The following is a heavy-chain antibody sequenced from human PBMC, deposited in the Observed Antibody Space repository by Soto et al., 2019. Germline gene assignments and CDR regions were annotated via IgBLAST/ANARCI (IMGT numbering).Heavy chain of an antibody. V-gene: IGHV3-11*05. D-gene: IGHD5-12*01. J-gene: IGHJ4*02. Sequence: QVQLVESGGGLVKPGGSLILSCVASGFTFSDYYMSWIRQAPGKGLEWVSYISSSSSYTNYADSVKGRFTISRDNAKNSLYLQMNSLRAEHTAVYYCARDHHRYSGYDYVDYWGQGTLVTVSS. CDR1: GFTFSDYY. CDR2: ISSSSSYT. CDR3: ARDHHRYSGYDYVDY.